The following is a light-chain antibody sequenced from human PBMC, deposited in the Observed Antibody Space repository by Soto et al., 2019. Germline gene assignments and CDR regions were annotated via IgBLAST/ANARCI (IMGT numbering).Light chain of an antibody. CDR3: VSFAGGTYV. CDR1: SSDVGAYIF. J-gene: IGLJ1*01. CDR2: DVN. Sequence: QSVLTQPPSASGSRGQSVTISCTGTSSDVGAYIFVSWYQQHPGKATKLMIYDVNRRPPGVPDRFFGSKSGNTASLTVSGLQAEDEADYYCVSFAGGTYVFGTGTKLTVL. V-gene: IGLV2-8*01.